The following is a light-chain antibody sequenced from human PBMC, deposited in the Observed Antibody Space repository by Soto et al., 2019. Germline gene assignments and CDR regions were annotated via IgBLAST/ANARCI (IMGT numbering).Light chain of an antibody. CDR2: EAS. CDR1: QSISSW. CDR3: QQYNTYSRP. Sequence: DIQMTQSPSTLSASVGDRVTITCRASQSISSWLAWYQQKPGKAPKVLIYEASSLDSGVPSRFSGSGSGTEFTLTISSLQPDDFATYYCQQYNTYSRPFGQGTKVEIK. J-gene: IGKJ1*01. V-gene: IGKV1-5*03.